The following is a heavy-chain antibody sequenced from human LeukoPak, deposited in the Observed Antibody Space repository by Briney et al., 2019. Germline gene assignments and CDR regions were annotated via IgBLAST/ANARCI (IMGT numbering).Heavy chain of an antibody. Sequence: SETLSLTCTVSGDSISNYYWNWIRQPPGKGLEWIGYIYYSGSTNYNPSLKSRLTISVDTSKNQFSLKLSSVTAADTAVYYCAREGVYYDILAAYYRPYYFDFWGQGTLVTVYS. CDR1: GDSISNYY. CDR3: AREGVYYDILAAYYRPYYFDF. CDR2: IYYSGST. V-gene: IGHV4-59*12. J-gene: IGHJ4*02. D-gene: IGHD3-9*01.